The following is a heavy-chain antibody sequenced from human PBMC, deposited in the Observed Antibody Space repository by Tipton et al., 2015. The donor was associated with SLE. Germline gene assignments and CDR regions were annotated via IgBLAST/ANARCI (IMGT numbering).Heavy chain of an antibody. CDR2: IFYTGGT. J-gene: IGHJ4*02. V-gene: IGHV4-39*07. Sequence: TLSLTCSVSGGSISSDAYYWAWIRQPPGKGLEWIGTIFYTGGTHYSPSLESRLTISLDASNNLLSPKLKSVTAADTAVYYCARRRAHRCYLDYWGQGTLITVSS. CDR1: GGSISSDAYY. CDR3: ARRRAHRCYLDY.